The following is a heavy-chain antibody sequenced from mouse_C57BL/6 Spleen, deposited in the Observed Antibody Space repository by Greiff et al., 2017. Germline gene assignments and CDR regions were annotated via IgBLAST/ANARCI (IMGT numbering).Heavy chain of an antibody. CDR2: ISDGGSYT. V-gene: IGHV5-4*01. CDR1: GFTFSSYA. Sequence: EVMLVESGGGLVKPGGSLKLSCAASGFTFSSYAMSWVRQTPDKRLEWVATISDGGSYTYYPDNVKGRFTISRDNAKNNQYLQMSHLKSEDTAMYYCARDQVVATDYAMGYWGQGASVTVSS. D-gene: IGHD1-1*01. J-gene: IGHJ4*01. CDR3: ARDQVVATDYAMGY.